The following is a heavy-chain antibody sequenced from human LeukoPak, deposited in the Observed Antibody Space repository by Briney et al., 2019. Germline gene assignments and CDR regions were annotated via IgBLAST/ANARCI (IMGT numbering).Heavy chain of an antibody. CDR2: ISAYNGNT. V-gene: IGHV1-18*01. D-gene: IGHD2-15*01. CDR1: GYTFITYG. Sequence: RASVKVSCKASGYTFITYGIPWVRQAPGQGLEGMGWISAYNGNTNYAHKLQGRVTMTTDTATNTAYTALKNLRAHDPGVYYCASGRWQYCRGGSCPMYYYMDVWGKGTRVTVSS. CDR3: ASGRWQYCRGGSCPMYYYMDV. J-gene: IGHJ6*03.